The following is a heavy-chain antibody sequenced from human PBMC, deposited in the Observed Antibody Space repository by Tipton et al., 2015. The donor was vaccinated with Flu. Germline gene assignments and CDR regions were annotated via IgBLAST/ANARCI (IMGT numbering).Heavy chain of an antibody. J-gene: IGHJ6*02. CDR2: IWYDGSNK. CDR1: GFTFSSYG. CDR3: AKDPQDIVVVVAATPGGMDV. V-gene: IGHV3-33*06. Sequence: QVQLVQSGGGVVQPGRSLRLSCAASGFTFSSYGMHWVRQAPGKGLEWVAVIWYDGSNKYYADSVKGRFTISRDNSKNTLYLQMNSLRAEDTAVYYCAKDPQDIVVVVAATPGGMDVWGQGTTVTVSS. D-gene: IGHD2-15*01.